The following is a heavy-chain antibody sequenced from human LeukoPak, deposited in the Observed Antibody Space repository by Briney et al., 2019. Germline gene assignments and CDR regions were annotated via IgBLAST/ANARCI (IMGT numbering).Heavy chain of an antibody. Sequence: PGGSLRLSCAASGFTVSSNYMSWVRQAPGKGLEWVSVIYSGGSTYYADSVKGRFTISRDNSKNTLYLQMNSLRAEDTAVYYCARFTTVTKEGLDYYGMDVWGQGTTVTVSS. J-gene: IGHJ6*02. CDR1: GFTVSSNY. CDR3: ARFTTVTKEGLDYYGMDV. CDR2: IYSGGST. V-gene: IGHV3-53*01. D-gene: IGHD4-17*01.